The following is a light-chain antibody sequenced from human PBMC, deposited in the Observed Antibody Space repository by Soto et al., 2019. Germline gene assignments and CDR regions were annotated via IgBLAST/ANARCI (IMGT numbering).Light chain of an antibody. CDR2: GAS. V-gene: IGKV1-39*01. CDR1: QSISTY. CDR3: QQSYSTLYT. J-gene: IGKJ2*01. Sequence: IQMTQSPSSLSASIGDRVTITCRPSQSISTYLHWYQQKPGEAPKLLISGASTLQSGVPSRFSGSGSGTEFTLTITTLQRADFATYYCQQSYSTLYTFGQGTKLEIK.